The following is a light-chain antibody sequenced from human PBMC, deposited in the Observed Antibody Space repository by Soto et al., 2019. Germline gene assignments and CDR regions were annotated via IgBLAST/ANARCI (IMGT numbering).Light chain of an antibody. CDR1: YSNDETKY. J-gene: IGLJ2*01. CDR2: TND. V-gene: IGLV1-47*02. Sequence: HSVLTQTPSASCTPGQRVTISCSGSYSNDETKYVYWYQQVPGTAPKLLIYTNDQRPSGVPDRFSASKSGTSASLAISGLRSEDEADYFCSATDDSLGGPVFGGGTQLTVL. CDR3: SATDDSLGGPV.